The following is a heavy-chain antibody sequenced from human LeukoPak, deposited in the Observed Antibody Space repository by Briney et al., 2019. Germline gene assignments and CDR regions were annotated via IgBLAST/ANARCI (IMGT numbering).Heavy chain of an antibody. Sequence: PSETLSLTCTVSGGSVSSGSYYWGWIRQPPGKGLEWIGYIYYSGSTNYNPSLKSRVTISVDTSKNQFSLKLSSVTAADTAVYYCARDHCSGGSCRLDYWGQGTLVTVSS. V-gene: IGHV4-61*01. CDR1: GGSVSSGSYY. J-gene: IGHJ4*02. D-gene: IGHD2-15*01. CDR2: IYYSGST. CDR3: ARDHCSGGSCRLDY.